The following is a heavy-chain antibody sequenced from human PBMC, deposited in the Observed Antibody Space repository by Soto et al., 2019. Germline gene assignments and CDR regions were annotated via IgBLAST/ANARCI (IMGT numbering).Heavy chain of an antibody. D-gene: IGHD3-10*01. CDR3: AEEFRIRGALISYHYYALGG. J-gene: IGHJ6*02. CDR2: ISYGGSTT. Sequence: QVKLVESGGGVVQPGGSLRLSCVISGFKFSEYGVNWVRQAPGKGLEWVAAISYGGSTTHHAESVRGRFTISSDNSENTLFLQMDGLTSGDTAVYFCAEEFRIRGALISYHYYALGGWGQGTPGTVPS. V-gene: IGHV3-30*18. CDR1: GFKFSEYG.